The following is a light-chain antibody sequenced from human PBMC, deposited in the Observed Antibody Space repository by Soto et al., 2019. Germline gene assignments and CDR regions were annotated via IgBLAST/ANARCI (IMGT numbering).Light chain of an antibody. V-gene: IGKV3-15*01. CDR3: QQYNSWART. Sequence: EIVMTQSPATLSVSPGEGATLSCRASQSVGANLAWYQRRPGQAPRLLIYAASTSATGIPARFSGRGSGTDFTLTISSLQSEDVAVYYCQQYNSWARTFGQGTKVDIK. CDR2: AAS. J-gene: IGKJ1*01. CDR1: QSVGAN.